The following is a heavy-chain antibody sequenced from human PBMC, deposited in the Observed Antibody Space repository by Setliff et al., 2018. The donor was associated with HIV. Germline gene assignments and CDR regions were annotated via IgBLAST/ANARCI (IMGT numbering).Heavy chain of an antibody. Sequence: VSCKASGYTFTAYQMHWVRQAPGQGLEWMGWINPNSGGTNSAQKFQGRVTMTRDTSTGVAYMELSSLTSDDTAVYYCARAIRYYDSSGYYLDVWGKGTTVTVSS. J-gene: IGHJ6*03. CDR2: INPNSGGT. CDR3: ARAIRYYDSSGYYLDV. D-gene: IGHD3-22*01. V-gene: IGHV1-2*02. CDR1: GYTFTAYQ.